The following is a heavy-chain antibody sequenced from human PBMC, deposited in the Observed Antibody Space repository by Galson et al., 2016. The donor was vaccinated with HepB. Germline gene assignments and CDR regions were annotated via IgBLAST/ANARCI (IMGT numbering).Heavy chain of an antibody. V-gene: IGHV3-72*01. CDR2: PRNRARSYTT. D-gene: IGHD5/OR15-5a*01. Sequence: SLRLSCAASGFILSDYYMDWVRQAPGKGLEWVGRPRNRARSYTTDYGASVKGRFIISRDNSKSSVYLQMNGLKPEDTAVYYCARTGLGDFDFWGQGTLVTVSS. CDR3: ARTGLGDFDF. CDR1: GFILSDYY. J-gene: IGHJ4*02.